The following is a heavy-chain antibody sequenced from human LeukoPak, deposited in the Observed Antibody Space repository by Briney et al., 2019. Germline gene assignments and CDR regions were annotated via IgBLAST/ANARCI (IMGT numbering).Heavy chain of an antibody. CDR2: IFPGYSDT. CDR1: GYSLTSYW. CDR3: ARVVDTAMAPLFAY. D-gene: IGHD5-18*01. J-gene: IGHJ4*02. V-gene: IGHV5-51*01. Sequence: GESLKISCECSGYSLTSYWIGWVRQMPGKGLGWRGLIFPGYSDTRYSTSFHGQVTISADQSIRTASLPWSSLKASDTAMYYCARVVDTAMAPLFAYWGQGTLVTVSS.